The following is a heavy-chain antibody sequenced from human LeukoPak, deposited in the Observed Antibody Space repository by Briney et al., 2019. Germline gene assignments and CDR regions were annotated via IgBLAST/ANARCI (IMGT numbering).Heavy chain of an antibody. J-gene: IGHJ4*02. CDR3: ARGGYTLATLAY. D-gene: IGHD2-2*02. V-gene: IGHV3-11*04. CDR2: ISSGGSTI. CDR1: GFIFSDYY. Sequence: PGGSLRLSCAASGFIFSDYYMNWIRQAPGKGLEWLSYISSGGSTISYADSVKGRFTISRDNAKNSLYLEMSRLRAEDTAVYYCARGGYTLATLAYWGQGARVTVSS.